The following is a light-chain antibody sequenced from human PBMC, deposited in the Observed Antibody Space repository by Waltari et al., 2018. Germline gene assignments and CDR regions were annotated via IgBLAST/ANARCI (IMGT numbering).Light chain of an antibody. CDR2: GAS. J-gene: IGKJ1*01. Sequence: DIQMTQSPSSLSASVGDRVTISCRASQSISSHLNWYQQRPGKAPNLLIYGASNLQSGVPSRFSGSRSGTDFTLTISSLQPEDSATYYCQQNYNTPPLTFGQGTKVTIK. CDR3: QQNYNTPPLT. V-gene: IGKV1-39*01. CDR1: QSISSH.